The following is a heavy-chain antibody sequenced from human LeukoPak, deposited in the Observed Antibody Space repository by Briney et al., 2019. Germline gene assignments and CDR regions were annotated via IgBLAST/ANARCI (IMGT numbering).Heavy chain of an antibody. Sequence: GGSLRLSCRASRFSFGDYDMHWVRQAPGKGLEWVAVISYDGSRKHYADSVRGRFSISRDNSESTLFLQMNSLTTDDTSVYFCAKYAYNWNAPDGFDMWGQGTMVIVSS. CDR3: AKYAYNWNAPDGFDM. V-gene: IGHV3-30*18. CDR2: ISYDGSRK. J-gene: IGHJ3*02. CDR1: RFSFGDYD. D-gene: IGHD1-1*01.